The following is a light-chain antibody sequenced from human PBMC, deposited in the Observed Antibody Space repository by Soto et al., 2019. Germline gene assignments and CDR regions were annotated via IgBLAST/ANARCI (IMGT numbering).Light chain of an antibody. CDR3: QQRHNWRDT. Sequence: IVLTQSPATLSLSPWERATLSCRASQSVSNYLSWYQQKPGQAPRLLMYETSRRATGIPAGFSGSGSGTDFTLTISSLEPEDFAVYYCQQRHNWRDTFGQGTRLEIK. CDR2: ETS. V-gene: IGKV3-11*01. J-gene: IGKJ5*01. CDR1: QSVSNY.